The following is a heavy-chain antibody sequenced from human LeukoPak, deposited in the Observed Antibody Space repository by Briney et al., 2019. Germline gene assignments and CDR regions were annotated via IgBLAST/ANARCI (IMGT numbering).Heavy chain of an antibody. Sequence: SVKVSRKVSGDTFSRYAISWVRQAPGQGLEWMGGIIPILTTPNYAQRFQGRVTITADESTSTAYMELISLRSEDTAVYYCARDTRSSLRGHYYYYMDVWGQGTTVIVSS. J-gene: IGHJ6*02. D-gene: IGHD3-10*01. CDR3: ARDTRSSLRGHYYYYMDV. V-gene: IGHV1-69*13. CDR1: GDTFSRYA. CDR2: IIPILTTP.